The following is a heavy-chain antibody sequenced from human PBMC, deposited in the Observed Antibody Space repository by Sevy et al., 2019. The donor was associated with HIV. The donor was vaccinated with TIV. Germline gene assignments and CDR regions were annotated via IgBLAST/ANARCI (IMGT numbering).Heavy chain of an antibody. D-gene: IGHD6-19*01. CDR3: ARGLAASLGFAVAGI. J-gene: IGHJ4*02. CDR1: GFTFSSYA. Sequence: GGSLRLSCAASGFTFSSYAMHWVRQAPGKGLEWVAVISYGGSNKYYADSVKGRFTISRDNSKNTLYLQMNSLRAEDTAVYYWARGLAASLGFAVAGIWGQGTLVTVSS. CDR2: ISYGGSNK. V-gene: IGHV3-30-3*01.